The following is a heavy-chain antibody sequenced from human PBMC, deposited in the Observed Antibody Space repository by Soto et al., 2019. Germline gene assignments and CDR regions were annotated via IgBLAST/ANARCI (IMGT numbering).Heavy chain of an antibody. CDR2: INPSGTTT. V-gene: IGHV1-46*04. CDR1: GYTFTSFY. Sequence: QVQLVQSGAEVKKPGASVKVSCKASGYTFTSFYMHWLRQAPGQGLEWMGIINPSGTTTDYAQKLQGRVTMTRDTSTSPYYLELSSLTSEDTAVYYCAKPHSARHYYYVMEVWGQATAVTVSS. CDR3: AKPHSARHYYYVMEV. D-gene: IGHD5-18*01. J-gene: IGHJ6*02.